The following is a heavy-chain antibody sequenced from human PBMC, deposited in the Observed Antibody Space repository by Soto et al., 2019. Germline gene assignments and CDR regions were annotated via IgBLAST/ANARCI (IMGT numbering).Heavy chain of an antibody. CDR1: GFTFRNYD. CDR2: LSGSGGGT. J-gene: IGHJ4*02. D-gene: IGHD2-2*01. V-gene: IGHV3-23*01. CDR3: ATLGPARPLAS. Sequence: GGSLRLSCAASGFTFRNYDLHWVRQATGKGLEWVSFLSGSGGGTYYADSVKGRFTISRDNSKNTLYLQMDSLRAEDTAVYYCATLGPARPLASWGQGTLVAVAS.